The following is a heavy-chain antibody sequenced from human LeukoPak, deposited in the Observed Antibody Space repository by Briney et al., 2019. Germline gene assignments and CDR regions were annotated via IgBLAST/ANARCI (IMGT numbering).Heavy chain of an antibody. CDR2: TYHTGST. CDR1: GYSISRGYY. J-gene: IGHJ4*02. CDR3: ARAGWIITSGIDY. D-gene: IGHD3-10*01. V-gene: IGHV4-38-2*01. Sequence: PSETLSLTCGVSGYSISRGYYWAWIRQPPGKGLEWIGTTYHTGSTYYNPSLESRVTISVDTSKNEFSLNLNSVTAADTAVYYCARAGWIITSGIDYWGQGALVTVSS.